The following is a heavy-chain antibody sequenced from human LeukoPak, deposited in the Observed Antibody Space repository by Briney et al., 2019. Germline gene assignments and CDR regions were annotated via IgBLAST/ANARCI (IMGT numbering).Heavy chain of an antibody. CDR3: AKDWGYYDSGTSHEGDY. D-gene: IGHD3-22*01. V-gene: IGHV3-30*18. CDR2: ISYDGSHK. Sequence: PGGSLRLSCAASGFTFSTYGMHWVRQAPGKGLEWVAVISYDGSHKYYADSLKGRFIISRDNAKNTLYLQMNSLRAEDTAVYYCAKDWGYYDSGTSHEGDYWGQGTLVTVSS. CDR1: GFTFSTYG. J-gene: IGHJ4*02.